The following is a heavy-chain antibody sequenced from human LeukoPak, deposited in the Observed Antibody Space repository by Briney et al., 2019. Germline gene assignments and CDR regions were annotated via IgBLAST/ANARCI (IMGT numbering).Heavy chain of an antibody. V-gene: IGHV3-21*01. CDR1: GFTFSSYS. CDR2: ISSSSSYI. Sequence: GGSLRLSCAASGFTFSSYSMNWVRQAPGKGLEWVSTISSSSSYIYYADSVRGRFTISRDNAKNSLYLQMNSLRAEDTAVYYCARGYCSSTSCYLASDYWGQGTLVTVSS. D-gene: IGHD2-2*01. CDR3: ARGYCSSTSCYLASDY. J-gene: IGHJ4*02.